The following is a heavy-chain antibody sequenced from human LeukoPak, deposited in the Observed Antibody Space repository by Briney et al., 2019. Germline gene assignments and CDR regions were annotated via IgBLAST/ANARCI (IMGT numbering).Heavy chain of an antibody. CDR1: GGSISSYY. CDR3: ARDRIYYDSTDAFDI. Sequence: SETLSLTCTVSGGSISSYYWSWIRQPPGKGLEWIGYIYYSGSTNYNPSLKSRVTISVDTSKNQFSLQLNSVTPEDTAVYYCARDRIYYDSTDAFDIWGQGTMVTVSS. CDR2: IYYSGST. J-gene: IGHJ3*02. D-gene: IGHD3-22*01. V-gene: IGHV4-59*12.